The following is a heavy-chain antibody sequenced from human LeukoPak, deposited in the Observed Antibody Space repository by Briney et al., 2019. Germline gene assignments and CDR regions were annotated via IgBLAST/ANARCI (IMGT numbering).Heavy chain of an antibody. J-gene: IGHJ3*02. V-gene: IGHV1-46*01. Sequence: VSVKVSCTASGYRFTSQYVHWVRQAPGQGLEWMGIINPTGGSTRNAQKFQGRFSMTGDTSTSTVYMELSRLRSEDTAVYYCASFYNTNDALDIWGQGTMVTVSS. D-gene: IGHD5-24*01. CDR3: ASFYNTNDALDI. CDR1: GYRFTSQY. CDR2: INPTGGST.